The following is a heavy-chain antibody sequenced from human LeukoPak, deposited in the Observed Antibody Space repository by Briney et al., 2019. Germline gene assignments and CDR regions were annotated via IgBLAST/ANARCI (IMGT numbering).Heavy chain of an antibody. J-gene: IGHJ4*02. V-gene: IGHV4-59*01. CDR3: ARGRVGSSWVNFDY. D-gene: IGHD6-13*01. Sequence: SETLSLTCTVSGGSISSYYWSWIRQPPGEGLEWIGYIYYSGSTNYNPSLKSRVTISVDTSKNQFSLKLSSVTAADTAVYYCARGRVGSSWVNFDYWGQGTLVTVSS. CDR1: GGSISSYY. CDR2: IYYSGST.